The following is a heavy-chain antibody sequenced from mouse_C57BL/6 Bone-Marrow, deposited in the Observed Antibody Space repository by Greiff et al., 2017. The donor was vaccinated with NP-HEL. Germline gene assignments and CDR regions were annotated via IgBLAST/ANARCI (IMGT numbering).Heavy chain of an antibody. CDR3: TTGATVVLDY. Sequence: EVQLHQSGAELVRPGASVKLSCTASGFNIKDDYMHWVKQRPEQGLEWIGWIDPENGDTEYASKFQGKATITADTSSNTAYLQLSSLTSEDTAVYYCTTGATVVLDYWGQGTTLTVSS. D-gene: IGHD1-1*01. J-gene: IGHJ2*01. CDR1: GFNIKDDY. CDR2: IDPENGDT. V-gene: IGHV14-4*01.